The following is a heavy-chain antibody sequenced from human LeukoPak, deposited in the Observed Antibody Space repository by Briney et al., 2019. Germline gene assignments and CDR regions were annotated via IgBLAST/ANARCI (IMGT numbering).Heavy chain of an antibody. CDR3: ARVGSRRGYSYGLDY. J-gene: IGHJ4*02. D-gene: IGHD5-18*01. CDR1: GGTFSSYA. CDR2: IIPIFGTA. Sequence: SVKVSCKASGGTFSSYAISWVRQAPGQGLEWMGGIIPIFGTANYAQKFQGRVTITADESTSTAYMELSSLRSEDTAVYYCARVGSRRGYSYGLDYWGQGTLVTVSS. V-gene: IGHV1-69*13.